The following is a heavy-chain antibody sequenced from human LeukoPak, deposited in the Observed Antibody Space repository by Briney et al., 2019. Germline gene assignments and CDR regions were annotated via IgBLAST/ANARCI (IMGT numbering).Heavy chain of an antibody. CDR1: VGSTSSYY. V-gene: IGHV4-59*01. CDR2: IYYSGST. Sequence: PSETLSLTCTVSVGSTSSYYWSWIRQPPGKGLEWIGYIYYSGSTNYNPSLKSRVAISVDTSKNQFSLKLSSVTAADTAVYYCASTTYCSSTSCYGQLDGWFDPWGQGTLVTVSS. J-gene: IGHJ5*02. CDR3: ASTTYCSSTSCYGQLDGWFDP. D-gene: IGHD2-2*01.